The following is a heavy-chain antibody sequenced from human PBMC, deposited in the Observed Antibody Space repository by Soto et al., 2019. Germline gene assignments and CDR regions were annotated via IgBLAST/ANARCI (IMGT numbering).Heavy chain of an antibody. D-gene: IGHD2-2*03. V-gene: IGHV3-23*01. Sequence: PGGSLRLACAASGFTFSSYAMSWVRQAPGKGLEWVSAISGSGGSTYYADSVKGRFTISRDNSKSTLYLQMNSLRAEDTAVYYCAKEGGYCSSTSCYGRVYYWGQGTLVTVSS. CDR3: AKEGGYCSSTSCYGRVYY. J-gene: IGHJ4*02. CDR1: GFTFSSYA. CDR2: ISGSGGST.